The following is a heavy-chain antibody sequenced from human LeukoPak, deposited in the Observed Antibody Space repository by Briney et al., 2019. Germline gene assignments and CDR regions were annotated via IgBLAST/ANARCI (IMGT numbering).Heavy chain of an antibody. J-gene: IGHJ1*01. Sequence: PSETLSLTCIVSGGSISSHYWSWIRQPPGKGLECIGNIYYSGSTNYNPSLKSRVTISIDTSKNQFSLKLSSVTAADTAVYYCARGQWPRSFQHWGQGTLVTVSS. CDR3: ARGQWPRSFQH. D-gene: IGHD6-19*01. V-gene: IGHV4-59*11. CDR1: GGSISSHY. CDR2: IYYSGST.